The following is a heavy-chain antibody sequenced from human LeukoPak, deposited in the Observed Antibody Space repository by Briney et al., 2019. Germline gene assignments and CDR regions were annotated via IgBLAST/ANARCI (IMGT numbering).Heavy chain of an antibody. V-gene: IGHV3-33*01. CDR1: GFTFSSYN. Sequence: GGSLRLSCAASGFTFSSYNMHWVRQAPGKGLEWVALIRYDGSNKYYADSVKGRFTISRDNSKKTLYLQMNSLRAEDTAVYYCARLYYDILTGYPLWGQGTLVTVSS. D-gene: IGHD3-9*01. CDR3: ARLYYDILTGYPL. CDR2: IRYDGSNK. J-gene: IGHJ4*02.